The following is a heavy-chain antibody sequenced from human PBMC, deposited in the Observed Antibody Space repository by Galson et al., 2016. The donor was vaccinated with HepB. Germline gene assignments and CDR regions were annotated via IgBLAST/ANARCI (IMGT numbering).Heavy chain of an antibody. CDR3: ARLGVTAAAGFDY. J-gene: IGHJ4*02. V-gene: IGHV4-39*02. CDR2: IYYSGNT. Sequence: ETLSLTCTVSGGSVNTDDNYWAWIRQPPGKGLEWIGHIYYSGNTFYNPSLKSRITLSLDTSNNHFSLKMSSVTATDTSVYFCARLGVTAAAGFDYWGRGILVSVSS. D-gene: IGHD6-13*01. CDR1: GGSVNTDDNY.